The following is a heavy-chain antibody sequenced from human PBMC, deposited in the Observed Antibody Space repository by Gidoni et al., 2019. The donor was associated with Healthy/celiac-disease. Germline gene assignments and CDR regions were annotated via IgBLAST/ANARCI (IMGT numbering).Heavy chain of an antibody. Sequence: QVQLQQWGAGLLKPSETLSLTCAVYGGSFSGYYWSWIRQPPGKGLEWIGEINHSGSTNYNPSLKSRVTISVDTSKNQFSLKLSSVTAADTAVYYCARARLTRYFDYWGQGTLVTVSS. V-gene: IGHV4-34*01. CDR3: ARARLTRYFDY. D-gene: IGHD3-9*01. CDR1: GGSFSGYY. CDR2: INHSGST. J-gene: IGHJ4*02.